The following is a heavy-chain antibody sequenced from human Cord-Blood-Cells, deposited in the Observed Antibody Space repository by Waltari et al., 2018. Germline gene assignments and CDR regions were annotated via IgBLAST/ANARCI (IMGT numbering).Heavy chain of an antibody. V-gene: IGHV1-3*01. J-gene: IGHJ4*02. D-gene: IGHD6-6*01. Sequence: QVQLVQSGAEVKKPGASVKVSCKASGYTFTSYAMHWVRQAPGQRLEWMGWINAGNGNTKYSQKFQGRVTITRDTSASTAYMELSSLRSEDTAVYYCARGRIKYSSSYYFDYWGQGTLVTVSS. CDR2: INAGNGNT. CDR1: GYTFTSYA. CDR3: ARGRIKYSSSYYFDY.